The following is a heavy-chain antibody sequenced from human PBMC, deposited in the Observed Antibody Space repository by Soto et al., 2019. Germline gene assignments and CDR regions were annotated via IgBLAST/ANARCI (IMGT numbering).Heavy chain of an antibody. V-gene: IGHV4-39*01. D-gene: IGHD4-4*01. CDR1: GGSISTSGYF. J-gene: IGHJ5*02. CDR3: ATSNWFDP. CDR2: IYYSGST. Sequence: QLQLQESGPGLVKPSETLSLTCTVSGGSISTSGYFWGWIRQPPGKGLEWIGTIYYSGSTYYNPSLKSRVTISVDTSKNPFSLMLSSVTAADTAVYYCATSNWFDPWGQGTLVTVSS.